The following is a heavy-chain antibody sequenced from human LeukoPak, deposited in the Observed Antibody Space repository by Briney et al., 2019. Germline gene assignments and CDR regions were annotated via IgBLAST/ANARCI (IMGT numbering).Heavy chain of an antibody. D-gene: IGHD5-18*01. Sequence: ASVKVSCKASGGTFSSYAISWVRQAPGQGLEWMGGIIPIFGTANYAQKFQGRVTITTDESTSTAYMELSSLRSEDTAVYYCASLRGYSYGWRPGGALNYYYCMDVWGKGTTVTVSS. J-gene: IGHJ6*03. CDR3: ASLRGYSYGWRPGGALNYYYCMDV. CDR2: IIPIFGTA. CDR1: GGTFSSYA. V-gene: IGHV1-69*05.